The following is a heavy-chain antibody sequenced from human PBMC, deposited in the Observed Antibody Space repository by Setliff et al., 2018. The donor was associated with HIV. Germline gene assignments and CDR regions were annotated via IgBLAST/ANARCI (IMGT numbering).Heavy chain of an antibody. Sequence: GASVKVSCKAYGGTFSNYGMSWVRQAPGQGLEWMGGIIPISGTANYAQKFQGRATITTDESTSTAYMELSGLRSEDTAVYYCARDFGGYCSSMSCPGLFDPWGQGTLVTVSS. D-gene: IGHD2-2*01. CDR2: IIPISGTA. CDR1: GGTFSNYG. J-gene: IGHJ5*02. V-gene: IGHV1-69*05. CDR3: ARDFGGYCSSMSCPGLFDP.